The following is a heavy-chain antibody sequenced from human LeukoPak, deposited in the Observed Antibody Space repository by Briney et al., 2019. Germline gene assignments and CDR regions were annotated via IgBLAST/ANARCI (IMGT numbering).Heavy chain of an antibody. CDR3: ARDLEYGGNSADFDY. CDR1: GGTFTSYA. J-gene: IGHJ4*02. V-gene: IGHV1-69*13. Sequence: SVKVSCKASGGTFTSYAISWVRQAPGQGLEWMGGIIPIFGTANYAQKFQGRVTIPADESTSTAYMELSSLRSEDTAVYYCARDLEYGGNSADFDYWGQGTLVTVSS. CDR2: IIPIFGTA. D-gene: IGHD4-23*01.